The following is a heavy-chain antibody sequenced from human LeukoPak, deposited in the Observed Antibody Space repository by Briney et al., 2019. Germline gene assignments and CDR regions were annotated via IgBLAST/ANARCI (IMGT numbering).Heavy chain of an antibody. CDR3: ASSVLSGYVMGLGY. Sequence: GGSLRLSCAASGFTFDDYGMSWVRQAPGKGLEWVSGINWNGGSTGYEDSVKGRFTISRDNAKNSLYLQMNSLRAEDTALYYCASSVLSGYVMGLGYWGQGTLVTVSS. D-gene: IGHD5-12*01. CDR1: GFTFDDYG. CDR2: INWNGGST. V-gene: IGHV3-20*04. J-gene: IGHJ4*02.